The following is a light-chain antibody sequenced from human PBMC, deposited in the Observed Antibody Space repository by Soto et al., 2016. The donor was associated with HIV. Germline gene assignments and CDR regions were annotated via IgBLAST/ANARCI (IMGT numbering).Light chain of an antibody. Sequence: SYVLTQPPSVSVAPGETAKITCGGNNIGSKSVHWYQQRPGQAPLLVVYYDTDRPSGIPERFSGSNSGNTATLTISRVEPGDEADYYCQVWDTGSNQYVFGTGTTVTVL. CDR2: YDT. CDR1: NIGSKS. V-gene: IGLV3-21*04. CDR3: QVWDTGSNQYV. J-gene: IGLJ1*01.